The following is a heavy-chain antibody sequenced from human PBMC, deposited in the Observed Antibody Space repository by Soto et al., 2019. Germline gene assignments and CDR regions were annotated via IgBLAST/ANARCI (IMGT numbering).Heavy chain of an antibody. J-gene: IGHJ5*02. Sequence: ASVKVSCKASGGTFSSYAISWVRQAPGQGLEWMGGIIPIFGTANYAQKFQGRVTITADESTSTAYMELSSLRSEDTAVYYCARDLAYCGGDCHYLNWFDPWGQGTLVPVSS. V-gene: IGHV1-69*13. D-gene: IGHD2-21*02. CDR1: GGTFSSYA. CDR2: IIPIFGTA. CDR3: ARDLAYCGGDCHYLNWFDP.